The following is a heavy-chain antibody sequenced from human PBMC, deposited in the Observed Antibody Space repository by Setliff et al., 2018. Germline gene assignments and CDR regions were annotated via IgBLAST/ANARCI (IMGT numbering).Heavy chain of an antibody. J-gene: IGHJ4*02. CDR1: GGSISRYH. CDR2: IYSSGNT. CDR3: AREGFYCTNGVCYRPFDY. Sequence: SETLSLTCTVSGGSISRYHWGWIRQSPGKGLEWIGDIYSSGNTNYNPSLRSRVTISVDTSKNQFSLNLTSVTAADTAVYYCAREGFYCTNGVCYRPFDYWGQGTLVTVSS. V-gene: IGHV4-4*08. D-gene: IGHD2-8*01.